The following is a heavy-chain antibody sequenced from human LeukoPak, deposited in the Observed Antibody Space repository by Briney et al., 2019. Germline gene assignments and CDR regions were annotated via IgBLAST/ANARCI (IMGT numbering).Heavy chain of an antibody. CDR1: EFTFSDYY. Sequence: GGSLILSCAASEFTFSDYYMSWIRQAPGKGLEWVSYISSSRSYTIYADSVKGRFTISRDNAKNSLYLQMNSLRAEDTAVYYCARLANCGGDCYSGLYYFDYWGQGTLVTVSS. CDR3: ARLANCGGDCYSGLYYFDY. J-gene: IGHJ4*02. D-gene: IGHD2-21*02. CDR2: ISSSRSYT. V-gene: IGHV3-11*06.